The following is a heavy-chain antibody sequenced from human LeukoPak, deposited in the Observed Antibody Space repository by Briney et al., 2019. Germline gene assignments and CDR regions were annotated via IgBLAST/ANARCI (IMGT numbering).Heavy chain of an antibody. CDR2: IYHSGST. Sequence: SETLSLTCAVSGGSISSGGYSWSWIRQPPGKGLEWIGYIYHSGSTYYNPSLKSRVTISVDRSKNQFSLKLSSVTAADTAVYYCARHGNTVDYYDSSGYGYWGQGTLVTVSS. D-gene: IGHD3-22*01. V-gene: IGHV4-30-2*01. J-gene: IGHJ4*02. CDR1: GGSISSGGYS. CDR3: ARHGNTVDYYDSSGYGY.